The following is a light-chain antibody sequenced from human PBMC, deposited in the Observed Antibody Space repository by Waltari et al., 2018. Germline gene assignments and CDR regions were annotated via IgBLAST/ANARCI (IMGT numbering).Light chain of an antibody. CDR1: QSVSSY. CDR3: QQRSNWLT. Sequence: EIVLTQSPATLSLSPGERATLPCRASQSVSSYLAWYQQKPGQAPRLLIYDASNRATGIHARFSGSGSGTDFTLTISSLEPEDFAVYYCQQRSNWLTFGGGTKVEIK. CDR2: DAS. V-gene: IGKV3-11*01. J-gene: IGKJ4*01.